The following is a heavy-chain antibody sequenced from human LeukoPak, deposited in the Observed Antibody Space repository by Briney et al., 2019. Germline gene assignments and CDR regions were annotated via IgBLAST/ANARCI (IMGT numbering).Heavy chain of an antibody. Sequence: SVKVSCXASGGTFSSYAISWVRQAPGQGLEWMGGIIPIFGTANYAQKFQGRVTITADESTSTAYMELSSLRSEDTAVYYCAREGNIVVVPAAIRGRKNWFDPWGQGTLVTVSS. J-gene: IGHJ5*02. D-gene: IGHD2-2*02. CDR1: GGTFSSYA. CDR3: AREGNIVVVPAAIRGRKNWFDP. V-gene: IGHV1-69*01. CDR2: IIPIFGTA.